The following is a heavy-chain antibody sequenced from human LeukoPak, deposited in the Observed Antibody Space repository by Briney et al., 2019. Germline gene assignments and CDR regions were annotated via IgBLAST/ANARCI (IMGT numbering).Heavy chain of an antibody. V-gene: IGHV3-15*01. CDR2: IKSKTDGGTT. J-gene: IGHJ4*02. Sequence: GGSLRLSCAPSGFTFSNAWMTWVRQAPGRGLEWVGRIKSKTDGGTTDYAAPVKGRFTISRDDSKNTAYLQMNSLKTKDTAIYYCTAVRWSGSFDYWGQGTLVTVSS. D-gene: IGHD1-26*01. CDR1: GFTFSNAW. CDR3: TAVRWSGSFDY.